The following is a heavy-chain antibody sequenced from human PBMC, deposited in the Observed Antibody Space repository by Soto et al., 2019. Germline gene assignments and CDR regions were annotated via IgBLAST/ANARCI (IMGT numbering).Heavy chain of an antibody. Sequence: QVQLVESGGGVVQPGRSLRLSCAASGFTFSNYGMHWVRQAPGKGLEWVAIIWYDGSNDYYVDSVKGRFTISRDNSKNTLSLQMNSLRAEDTAVYYCARGGYSAGWTYGMDVWGQGTTVTVS. V-gene: IGHV3-33*01. CDR2: IWYDGSND. D-gene: IGHD6-19*01. CDR1: GFTFSNYG. CDR3: ARGGYSAGWTYGMDV. J-gene: IGHJ6*02.